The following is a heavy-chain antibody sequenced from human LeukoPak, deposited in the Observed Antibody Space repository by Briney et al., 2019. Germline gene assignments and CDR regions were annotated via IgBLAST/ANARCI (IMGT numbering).Heavy chain of an antibody. Sequence: GGSLRLSCAASGFTVSSNYMSWVRQAPGKGLVWVSVIYSGGNRYYADSGKGRFSISRDNSKNTLYLQMNSLRAEDTAVYYCARLAYCSSTTSCVSDYWGQGTLVTVSS. CDR2: IYSGGNR. J-gene: IGHJ4*02. CDR1: GFTVSSNY. CDR3: ARLAYCSSTTSCVSDY. D-gene: IGHD2-2*01. V-gene: IGHV3-66*04.